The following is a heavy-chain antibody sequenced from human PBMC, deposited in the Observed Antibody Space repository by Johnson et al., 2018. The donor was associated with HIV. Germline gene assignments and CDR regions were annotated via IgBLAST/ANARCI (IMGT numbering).Heavy chain of an antibody. J-gene: IGHJ3*02. CDR1: GFTLSNYA. CDR2: ISNDGSIK. Sequence: QVQLVESGGDVVQTGRSLRLSCAVSGFTLSNYAMHWVRQAPGKGLEWVAFISNDGSIKFSADSVKGRFTISKDNSKNTLYLQMNSLRPEDTAVYYCVQGVPNPAGAFDIWGRGTMVTVSS. D-gene: IGHD6-19*01. V-gene: IGHV3-30-3*01. CDR3: VQGVPNPAGAFDI.